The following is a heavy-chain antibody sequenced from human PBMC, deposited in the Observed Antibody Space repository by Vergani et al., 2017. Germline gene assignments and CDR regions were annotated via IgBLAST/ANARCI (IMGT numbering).Heavy chain of an antibody. CDR3: AREASYYFDY. J-gene: IGHJ4*02. CDR1: GFTFCSYP. D-gene: IGHD1-1*01. CDR2: ISYDVSNQ. Sequence: QVRLVESGGGVVQPVRSLRLSCAASGFTFCSYPMQWVRQAPGKGLGWVAVISYDVSNQYYADSVKGRFTISRDDSKNTLYLPMNSLSAEDTAVYYWAREASYYFDYWGQGTLVTVSS. V-gene: IGHV3-30*04.